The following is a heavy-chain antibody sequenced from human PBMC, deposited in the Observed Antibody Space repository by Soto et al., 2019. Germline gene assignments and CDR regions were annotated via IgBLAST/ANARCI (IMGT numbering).Heavy chain of an antibody. J-gene: IGHJ5*02. CDR1: GYTFTSYG. CDR3: AREAATMVRGALWFDP. Sequence: ASVKVSCKASGYTFTSYGISCVRQAPGQGLEWMGWISAYNGNTNYAQKLQGRVTMTTDTSTSTAYMELRSLRSDDTAVYYCAREAATMVRGALWFDPWGQGTLVTVSS. CDR2: ISAYNGNT. D-gene: IGHD3-10*01. V-gene: IGHV1-18*01.